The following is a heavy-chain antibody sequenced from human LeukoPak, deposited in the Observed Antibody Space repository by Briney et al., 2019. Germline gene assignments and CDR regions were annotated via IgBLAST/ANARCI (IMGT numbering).Heavy chain of an antibody. Sequence: GGFLRLSCAASGFTFSSDAMSWVRQVPGKGLEWVSTIGGIGDNTHYADSVKGRFTISRDSSRNTLYLQMNTLRVEDTAIYYCAKTPAFYYVLTGYSNDYWGQGTLVTVSS. CDR2: IGGIGDNT. CDR1: GFTFSSDA. D-gene: IGHD3-9*01. V-gene: IGHV3-23*01. CDR3: AKTPAFYYVLTGYSNDY. J-gene: IGHJ4*02.